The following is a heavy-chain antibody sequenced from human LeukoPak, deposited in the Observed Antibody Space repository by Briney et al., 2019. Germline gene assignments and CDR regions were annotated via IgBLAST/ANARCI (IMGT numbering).Heavy chain of an antibody. J-gene: IGHJ3*02. D-gene: IGHD3-22*01. V-gene: IGHV3-21*01. CDR2: ISSSSSYI. CDR1: GFTFSSYS. CDR3: ARARINHYDSSGNDAFDI. Sequence: PGGSLRLSCAASGFTFSSYSMNWVRQAPGKGLEWVSSISSSSSYIYYADSVKGRFTISRDNAKNSLYLQMNSLIAEDTAVYYCARARINHYDSSGNDAFDIWGQGTMVTVSS.